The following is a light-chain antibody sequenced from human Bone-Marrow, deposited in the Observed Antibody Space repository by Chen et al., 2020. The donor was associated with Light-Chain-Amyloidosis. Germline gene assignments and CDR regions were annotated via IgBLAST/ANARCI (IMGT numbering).Light chain of an antibody. J-gene: IGLJ2*01. CDR2: RDT. CDR1: DLPTKY. V-gene: IGLV3-25*03. Sequence: SYDLTQPPSVSVSPGQTARITCSGDDLPTKYAYWYQQKPGQAPVLVIHRDTERPSGISERFSGSSSGTTATFTISGVQAEDEADYHCQSADSSGTYEVIFGGGTKLTVL. CDR3: QSADSSGTYEVI.